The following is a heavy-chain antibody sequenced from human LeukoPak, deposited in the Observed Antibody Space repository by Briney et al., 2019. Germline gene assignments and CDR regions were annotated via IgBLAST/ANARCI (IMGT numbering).Heavy chain of an antibody. CDR3: ARGWDVPLDY. D-gene: IGHD1-26*01. V-gene: IGHV3-64*01. CDR1: GLTFSSYA. CDR2: ISSNGGTT. Sequence: GGSLRLSCAASGLTFSSYAMHWVRQAPGKGLEYVSVISSNGGTTHYANSVKGRFSISRDNSKNTLYLQMGSLRVDDMAVYYCARGWDVPLDYWGQGTLVTVYS. J-gene: IGHJ4*02.